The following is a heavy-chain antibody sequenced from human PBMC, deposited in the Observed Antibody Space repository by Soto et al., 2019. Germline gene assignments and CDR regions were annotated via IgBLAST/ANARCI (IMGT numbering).Heavy chain of an antibody. Sequence: EVQLLESGGGLVQPGGSLRLSCAASGFTFSSYAMSWVRQAPGKGLEWVSAISGSGGSTYYADSVKGRFTISRDNSKNTLYLQMNSLRAEDTAVYYCAKDYKGYCSGGSCNDPYFDYWGQGTLVTVSS. CDR3: AKDYKGYCSGGSCNDPYFDY. V-gene: IGHV3-23*01. CDR2: ISGSGGST. J-gene: IGHJ4*02. D-gene: IGHD2-15*01. CDR1: GFTFSSYA.